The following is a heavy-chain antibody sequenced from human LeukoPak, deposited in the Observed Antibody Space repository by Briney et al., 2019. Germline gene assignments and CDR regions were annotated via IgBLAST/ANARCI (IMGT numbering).Heavy chain of an antibody. CDR1: GGSFSGYY. CDR3: AREKYSSSPSRRIVDI. V-gene: IGHV4-34*01. J-gene: IGHJ3*02. Sequence: SETLSLTCAVYGGSFSGYYWSWIRQPPGKGLEWIGEINHSGSTNYNPSLKSQVTISVDTSKNQFSLKLSSVTAADTAVYYCAREKYSSSPSRRIVDIWGQGTMVTVSS. CDR2: INHSGST. D-gene: IGHD6-6*01.